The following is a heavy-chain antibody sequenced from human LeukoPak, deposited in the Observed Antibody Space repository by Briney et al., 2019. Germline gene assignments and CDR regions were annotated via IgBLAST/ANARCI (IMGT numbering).Heavy chain of an antibody. D-gene: IGHD6-19*01. CDR1: GYSFTSYW. V-gene: IGHV5-51*03. J-gene: IGHJ4*02. CDR2: IYPGDSDT. Sequence: GESLKISCKGSGYSFTSYWIGWVRQMPGKGLEWMGIIYPGDSDTRYSPSFQGQVTISADKSISTAYLQWSSLKASDTAMYYCASAPEQWLAPFDYWGQGTLVTVSS. CDR3: ASAPEQWLAPFDY.